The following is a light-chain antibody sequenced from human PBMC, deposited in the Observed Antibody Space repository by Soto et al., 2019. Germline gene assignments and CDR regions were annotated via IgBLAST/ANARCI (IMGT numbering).Light chain of an antibody. CDR2: EIN. J-gene: IGLJ2*01. V-gene: IGLV2-14*01. CDR3: SSYSSITTLV. Sequence: QSALTQPASVSGSPGQSITISCTGTSSDVGGYNYVSWYQQHPGKVPKLMIYEINNRPSGVSNRCSGSKSGNTASLTISGLQAEDEADYYCSSYSSITTLVFGGGTKLTVL. CDR1: SSDVGGYNY.